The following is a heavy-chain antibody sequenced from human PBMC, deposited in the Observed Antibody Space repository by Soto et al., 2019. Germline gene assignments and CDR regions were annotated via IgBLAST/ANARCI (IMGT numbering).Heavy chain of an antibody. V-gene: IGHV3-72*01. D-gene: IGHD3-3*01. CDR2: ARNRANSYTT. Sequence: EVQLVESGGGLVQPGGSLRLSCAASGFTFSDHYMDWVRQAPGKGLEWVGRARNRANSYTTEYAASVRGRFTISRDDAKNSLYLQMSSLKDDDTAVYYFARESHDDPAIGYFDYWGQGAMVTVSS. CDR3: ARESHDDPAIGYFDY. CDR1: GFTFSDHY. J-gene: IGHJ4*02.